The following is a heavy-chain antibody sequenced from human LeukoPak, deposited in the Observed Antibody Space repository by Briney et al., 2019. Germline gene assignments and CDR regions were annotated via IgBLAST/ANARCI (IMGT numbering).Heavy chain of an antibody. V-gene: IGHV1-2*02. CDR1: GYTFTGYY. Sequence: ASVKVSCKAPGYTFTGYYMHWVRQAPGQGLEWMGWINPNSGGTNYAQKFQGRVTMTRDTSISTAYMELSRLRSDDTAVYYCAREEIVVPAASGDYWGQGTLVTVSS. D-gene: IGHD2-2*01. CDR2: INPNSGGT. CDR3: AREEIVVPAASGDY. J-gene: IGHJ4*02.